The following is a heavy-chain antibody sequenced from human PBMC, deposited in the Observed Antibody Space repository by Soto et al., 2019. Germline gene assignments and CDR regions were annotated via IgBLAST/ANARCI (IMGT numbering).Heavy chain of an antibody. D-gene: IGHD1-1*01. CDR2: IYPDDSDT. CDR3: ARVGNDSYFDY. V-gene: IGHV5-51*01. CDR1: GYNFINYW. Sequence: GESLKISCKGSGYNFINYWIGWVRQMPGKGLEWMGIIYPDDSDTRYSPSFQGQVTISVDKSISTAYLQWSSLKTSDTAMYYCARVGNDSYFDYWGQGALVTVSS. J-gene: IGHJ4*01.